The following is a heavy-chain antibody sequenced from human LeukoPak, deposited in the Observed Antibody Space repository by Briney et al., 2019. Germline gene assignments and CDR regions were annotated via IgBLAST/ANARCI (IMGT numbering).Heavy chain of an antibody. CDR1: GGSISSGTYY. Sequence: SETLSLTCTVSGGSISSGTYYWSWIRQPPGKGLERIGSIYYTGSTYYNPSLKSRVTISVDTSRNQFSLTLRSVTAADTAVYYCARDLWYYGSGSYSSLDYWGQGTPVTVSS. CDR3: ARDLWYYGSGSYSSLDY. V-gene: IGHV4-39*07. CDR2: IYYTGST. J-gene: IGHJ4*02. D-gene: IGHD3-10*01.